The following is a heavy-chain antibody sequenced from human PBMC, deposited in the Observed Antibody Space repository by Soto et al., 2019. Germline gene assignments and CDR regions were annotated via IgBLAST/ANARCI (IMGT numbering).Heavy chain of an antibody. Sequence: SRSLSCPASGFTFGDYAMSWVRPAPGKGLEWVGFIRSKAYGGTTEYAASVKGRFTISRDDSKSIAYLQMNSLKTEDTAVYYCTRFRVSYYDFWSGPYYYYGMDVWGQGTTVTVSS. CDR2: IRSKAYGGTT. CDR1: GFTFGDYA. D-gene: IGHD3-3*01. V-gene: IGHV3-49*04. CDR3: TRFRVSYYDFWSGPYYYYGMDV. J-gene: IGHJ6*02.